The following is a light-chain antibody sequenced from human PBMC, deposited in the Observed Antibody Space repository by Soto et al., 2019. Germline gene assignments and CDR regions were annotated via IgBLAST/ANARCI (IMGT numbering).Light chain of an antibody. CDR3: QQSYSPSIT. J-gene: IGKJ5*01. CDR1: QSISSY. Sequence: DIQMTQFPSSLSASVGDRVTITRRASQSISSYLNWYHQKPGKAPNLLIYAASSLQSGVPSRFSGSGSGTECTLTISSLQPDDFPTYYCQQSYSPSITFGQGTRLEIK. V-gene: IGKV1-39*01. CDR2: AAS.